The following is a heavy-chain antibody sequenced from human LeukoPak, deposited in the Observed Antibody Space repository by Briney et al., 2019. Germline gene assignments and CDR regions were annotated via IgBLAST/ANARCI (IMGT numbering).Heavy chain of an antibody. CDR3: ASWYYNEYYFDY. J-gene: IGHJ4*02. V-gene: IGHV3-53*01. CDR2: IYSGGST. CDR1: GFTFSSYS. Sequence: GGSLRLSCAASGFTFSSYSMNWVRQAPGKGLEWVSVIYSGGSTYYADSVKGRFTISRDNSKNTLYLQMNSLRAEDTAVYYCASWYYNEYYFDYWGQGTLVTVSS. D-gene: IGHD2/OR15-2a*01.